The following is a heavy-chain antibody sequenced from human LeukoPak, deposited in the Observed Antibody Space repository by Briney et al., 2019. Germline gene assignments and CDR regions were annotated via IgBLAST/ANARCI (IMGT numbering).Heavy chain of an antibody. J-gene: IGHJ4*02. CDR1: GFTFSSYW. D-gene: IGHD3-10*01. Sequence: PGGSLRLSCAASGFTFSSYWMHWVRQAPGKGLVWVSRINSDGSSTSYADSVKGRFTISRDNAKNTLYLQMNSLRAEDTAVYYCARARYYYGSGSYPHFDYWGQGTLVTVSS. CDR2: INSDGSST. CDR3: ARARYYYGSGSYPHFDY. V-gene: IGHV3-74*01.